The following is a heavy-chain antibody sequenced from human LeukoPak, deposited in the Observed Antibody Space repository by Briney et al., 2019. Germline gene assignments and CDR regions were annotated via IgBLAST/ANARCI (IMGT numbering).Heavy chain of an antibody. CDR1: SGSISGYY. D-gene: IGHD6-19*01. CDR3: ARGSPLMAGIYNFDY. CDR2: IFYSGST. V-gene: IGHV4-59*01. J-gene: IGHJ4*02. Sequence: SQTLSLTCSVSSGSISGYYWNWIRQPPGKGLEWIGQIFYSGSTTYNPSLKSPVTISVDTSKNQFSLKVRSVTAADTAVYYCARGSPLMAGIYNFDYWGQGRLVTVSS.